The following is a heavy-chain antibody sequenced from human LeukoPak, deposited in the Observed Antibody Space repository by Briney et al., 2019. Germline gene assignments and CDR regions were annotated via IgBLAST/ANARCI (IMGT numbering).Heavy chain of an antibody. CDR3: ATRAGGYSHPYDY. D-gene: IGHD4-23*01. V-gene: IGHV3-21*01. Sequence: GGSLRLSCAASGFTFSSYSMNWVRQAPGKGLEWVSSISSSSSYIYYADSVKGRFTISRDNAKNSLYLQMNSLRAEDTAVYYCATRAGGYSHPYDYWGQGTLVTVSS. CDR2: ISSSSSYI. J-gene: IGHJ4*02. CDR1: GFTFSSYS.